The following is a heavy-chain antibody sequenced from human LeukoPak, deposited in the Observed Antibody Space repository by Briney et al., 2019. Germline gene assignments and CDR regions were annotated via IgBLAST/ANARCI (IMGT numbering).Heavy chain of an antibody. CDR2: ISYSSSAI. CDR1: GFTFSTYS. Sequence: PGGSLRLSCAASGFTFSTYSMNWVRQAPGKGLEWVSYISYSSSAIYYADSVKGRFTISRDNSKNTLHLQMNSLRAEDTAVYYCARDLKYYDSSGFDYWGQGTLVTVSS. V-gene: IGHV3-48*01. D-gene: IGHD3-22*01. J-gene: IGHJ4*02. CDR3: ARDLKYYDSSGFDY.